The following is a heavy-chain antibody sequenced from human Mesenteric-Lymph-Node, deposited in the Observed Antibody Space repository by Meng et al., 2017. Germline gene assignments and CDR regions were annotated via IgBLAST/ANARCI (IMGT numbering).Heavy chain of an antibody. V-gene: IGHV4-34*01. CDR1: GGSFSGYY. CDR2: INHSGST. CDR3: ATCSGGSCMR. D-gene: IGHD2-15*01. Sequence: SETLSLTCAVYGGSFSGYYWSWIRQPPGKGLEWIGEINHSGSTNYNPSLKSRVTISVDTSKNQFSLKLSSVTAADTAVYYCATCSGGSCMRWGQGTLVTVSS. J-gene: IGHJ4*02.